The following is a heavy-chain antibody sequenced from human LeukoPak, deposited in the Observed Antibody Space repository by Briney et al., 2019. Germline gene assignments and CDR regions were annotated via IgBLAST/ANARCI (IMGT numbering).Heavy chain of an antibody. D-gene: IGHD3-16*02. CDR3: AREYDYVWGSYRYRPLDAFDI. CDR2: INHSGST. J-gene: IGHJ3*02. CDR1: GGSFSGYY. Sequence: SETLSLTCAVYGGSFSGYYWSWIRQPPGKGLEWIGEINHSGSTNYNPSLKSRVTISVDTSKNQFSLKLSSVTAADTAVYCCAREYDYVWGSYRYRPLDAFDIWGQGTMVTVSS. V-gene: IGHV4-34*01.